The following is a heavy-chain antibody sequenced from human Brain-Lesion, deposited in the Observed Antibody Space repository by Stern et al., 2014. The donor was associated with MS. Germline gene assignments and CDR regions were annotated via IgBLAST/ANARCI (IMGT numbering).Heavy chain of an antibody. J-gene: IGHJ4*02. D-gene: IGHD4-17*01. Sequence: EVQLVESGGGLIEPGRSLRLSCTASGFSFGDYAINWIRQAPGKGLEWVGFIRSKVYGGAAEYAASVKGRFTISRDDSKSIAYLQVNGLKTEDKAVYYCTRDRLDYGYSYFDYWGQGTLVTVSS. CDR3: TRDRLDYGYSYFDY. CDR2: IRSKVYGGAA. V-gene: IGHV3-49*03. CDR1: GFSFGDYA.